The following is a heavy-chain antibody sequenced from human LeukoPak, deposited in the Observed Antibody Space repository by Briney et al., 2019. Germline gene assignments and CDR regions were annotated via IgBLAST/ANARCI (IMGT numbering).Heavy chain of an antibody. V-gene: IGHV3-7*01. Sequence: GGSLRLSCTASGFTFSSYTMTWVRQAPGKGLECVANIKEDGREKYYVDSVKGRFTISRDNAKNSLYLQMSSLRAEDTAVYYCARGGRPDYWGQGTLVTVSS. CDR1: GFTFSSYT. CDR3: ARGGRPDY. J-gene: IGHJ4*02. D-gene: IGHD3-10*01. CDR2: IKEDGREK.